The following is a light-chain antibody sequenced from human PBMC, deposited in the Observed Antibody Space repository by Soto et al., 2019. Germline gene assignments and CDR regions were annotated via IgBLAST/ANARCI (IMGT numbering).Light chain of an antibody. CDR3: QQYGSSPLT. Sequence: EIVLTQSPGTLSLSPGERATLSCRASQSVSSIYLAWYHQKPGQAPRLLIYGASSRATGIPDRFSGSGYGTDFTLTISRLEPEDFAVYYCQQYGSSPLTFGGVTKVEI. CDR1: QSVSSIY. CDR2: GAS. V-gene: IGKV3-20*01. J-gene: IGKJ4*01.